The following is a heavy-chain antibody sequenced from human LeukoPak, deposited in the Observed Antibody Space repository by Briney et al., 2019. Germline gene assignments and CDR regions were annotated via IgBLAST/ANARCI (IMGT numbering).Heavy chain of an antibody. CDR3: ATSFLEWLPVGAFDI. CDR2: IYYSGST. V-gene: IGHV4-59*01. J-gene: IGHJ3*02. Sequence: SETLSLTCTVSGGSISSYYWSWIRQPPGKGLEWIGYIYYSGSTNYNPSLKSRVTISVDTSKNQFSLKLSSVTAADTAVYYCATSFLEWLPVGAFDIWGQGTTVTVSS. CDR1: GGSISSYY. D-gene: IGHD3-3*01.